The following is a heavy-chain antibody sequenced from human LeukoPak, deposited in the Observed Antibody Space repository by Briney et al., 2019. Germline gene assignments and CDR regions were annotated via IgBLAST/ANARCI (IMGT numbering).Heavy chain of an antibody. CDR1: VGSMSSYD. D-gene: IGHD6-13*01. Sequence: SETLSLTCTVSVGSMSSYDWSWIRQPRGKGLEWIGYIYYSGSTNYNPSLKSRVTISVDTSRNQFSLKLSSVTAADTAVYYCARVTPGSSSWYNFDLWGRGTLVTVSS. J-gene: IGHJ2*01. V-gene: IGHV4-59*01. CDR2: IYYSGST. CDR3: ARVTPGSSSWYNFDL.